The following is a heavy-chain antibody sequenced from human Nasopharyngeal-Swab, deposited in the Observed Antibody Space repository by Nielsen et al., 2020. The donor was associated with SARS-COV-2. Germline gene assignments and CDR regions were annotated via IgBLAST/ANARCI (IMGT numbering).Heavy chain of an antibody. D-gene: IGHD1-26*01. CDR3: GRGGGGGYGDYYYYGMDV. CDR1: GFTFSSYE. Sequence: GESLKISCAASGFTFSSYEMNWVRQAPGKGLEWVSYISSSGSTIYYADSVKGRFTISRDNAKNSLYLQMNSLRAEDTAVYYCGRGGGGGYGDYYYYGMDVWGQGTTVTVSS. J-gene: IGHJ6*02. V-gene: IGHV3-48*03. CDR2: ISSSGSTI.